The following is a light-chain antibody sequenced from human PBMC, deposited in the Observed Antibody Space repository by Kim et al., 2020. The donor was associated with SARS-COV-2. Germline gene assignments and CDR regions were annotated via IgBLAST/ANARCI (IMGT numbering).Light chain of an antibody. CDR1: NIRSKS. J-gene: IGLJ1*01. CDR3: QVWDTPSDHYV. CDR2: DDR. Sequence: SYELTQPPSVSVAPGKTATITCGGNNIRSKSVQWYQQKPGQAPVLVIYDDRDRPSGIPERFSGSNSGNTATLTISRVEAGDEADYFCQVWDTPSDHYVFATGTKVTVL. V-gene: IGLV3-21*04.